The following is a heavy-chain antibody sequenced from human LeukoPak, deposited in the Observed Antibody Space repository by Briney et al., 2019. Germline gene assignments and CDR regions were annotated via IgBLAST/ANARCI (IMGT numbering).Heavy chain of an antibody. CDR2: ISWNSGSI. V-gene: IGHV3-9*01. CDR3: ARLHNWFDP. Sequence: SGGSLRLSCAASGFTFDDYAMHWVRQAPGKGLEWVSGISWNSGSIGYADSVKGRFTISRDNAKNSLYLQMNSLRAEDTAVYYCARLHNWFDPWGQGTLVTVSS. D-gene: IGHD2-15*01. J-gene: IGHJ5*02. CDR1: GFTFDDYA.